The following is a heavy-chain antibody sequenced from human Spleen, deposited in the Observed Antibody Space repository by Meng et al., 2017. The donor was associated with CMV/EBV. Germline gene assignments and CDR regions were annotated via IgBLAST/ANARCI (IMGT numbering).Heavy chain of an antibody. CDR2: IYSGGSGA. CDR1: GFTFNSHA. Sequence: GESLKISCSASGFTFNSHAMSWVRQAPGKGLEWVSLIYSGGSGAYYADSVKGRFIISRDNSKNTLYLQMDSLRAEDTAVYYCARNLHPYYYDSSGYYYDYWGQGTLVTVSS. J-gene: IGHJ4*02. V-gene: IGHV3-23*03. CDR3: ARNLHPYYYDSSGYYYDY. D-gene: IGHD3-22*01.